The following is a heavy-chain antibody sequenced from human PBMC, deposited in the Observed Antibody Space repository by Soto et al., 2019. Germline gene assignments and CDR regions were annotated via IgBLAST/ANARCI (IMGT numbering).Heavy chain of an antibody. J-gene: IGHJ4*02. CDR1: GFTFSSYG. D-gene: IGHD6-6*01. Sequence: QVQLVESGGGVVQPGRSLRLSCAASGFTFSSYGMHWVRQAPGKGLEWVAVISYDGSNKYYADSVKGRFTISRDNSKNTLYLQMNSLRAEDTGVYYCANSIRVFVRSSLSLPGRYWGQGTLVTVSS. CDR3: ANSIRVFVRSSLSLPGRY. CDR2: ISYDGSNK. V-gene: IGHV3-30*18.